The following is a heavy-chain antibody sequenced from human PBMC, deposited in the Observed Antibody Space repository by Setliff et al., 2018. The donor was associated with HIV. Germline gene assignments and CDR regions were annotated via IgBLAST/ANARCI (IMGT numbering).Heavy chain of an antibody. Sequence: HGESLTISCKGSGYSFTSYWISWVRQMPGKGLEWMGRIDPSNSNTNYSPSFQGHVTISADKSISTAYLQWSSLKASDTAMYYCARGFYGDYYFDYWGQGTLVTVSS. J-gene: IGHJ4*02. CDR3: ARGFYGDYYFDY. V-gene: IGHV5-10-1*01. CDR2: IDPSNSNT. CDR1: GYSFTSYW. D-gene: IGHD4-17*01.